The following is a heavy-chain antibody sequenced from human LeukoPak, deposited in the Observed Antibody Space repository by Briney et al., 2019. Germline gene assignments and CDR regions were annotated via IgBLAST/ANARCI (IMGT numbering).Heavy chain of an antibody. CDR3: ARVDIVIVPSANFDC. J-gene: IGHJ4*02. CDR2: INYSGTT. V-gene: IGHV4-39*01. D-gene: IGHD2-2*01. CDR1: GGSISSSSYY. Sequence: PSETLSLTCTVSGGSISSSSYYWGWIRQPPGKGLEWIGSINYSGTTYYNPSLGSRVTISVDTSKNQFSLKLSSVTAADTAVYYCARVDIVIVPSANFDCWGQGTLVTVSS.